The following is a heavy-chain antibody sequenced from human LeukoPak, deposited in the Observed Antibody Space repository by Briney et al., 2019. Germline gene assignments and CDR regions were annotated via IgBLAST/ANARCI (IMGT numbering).Heavy chain of an antibody. CDR1: GFNFNYYG. CDR2: IRYDGSNK. D-gene: IGHD3-22*01. V-gene: IGHV3-33*01. J-gene: IGHJ4*02. CDR3: ARDADTSGHYSHLDY. Sequence: GGSLRLSCAASGFNFNYYGMDWVRQAPGKGLEWVAGIRYDGSNKWYGDSMKGRFTISRDNSKNTVYLQMNSLRGEDTALYYCARDADTSGHYSHLDYRGQGTLVTVAS.